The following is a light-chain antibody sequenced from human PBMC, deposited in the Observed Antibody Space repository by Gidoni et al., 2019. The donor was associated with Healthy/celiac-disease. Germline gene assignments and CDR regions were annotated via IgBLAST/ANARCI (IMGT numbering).Light chain of an antibody. V-gene: IGLV2-8*01. J-gene: IGLJ1*01. CDR2: EVS. Sequence: QSALTQPPSASGSPGQSVTISCTGTSSDVGGYNYVSWYQPPQGKAPKLMIYEVSKRPSGVPDRFSCFKSGNTASLTVSGLQAEDEADYYYSSYAVSNNYVFGTGTKVTVL. CDR1: SSDVGGYNY. CDR3: SSYAVSNNYV.